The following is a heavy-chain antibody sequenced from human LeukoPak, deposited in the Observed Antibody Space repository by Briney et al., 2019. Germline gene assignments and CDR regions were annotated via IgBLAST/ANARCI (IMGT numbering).Heavy chain of an antibody. Sequence: SETLSLTCTVSGGSISSSSYYWGWIRQPPGRGVGWIGSIYYSGSTYYNPSLKSRVTISVATTNNQFSRMLSSMAASAQAVYYCARQGRIPRFIRDSDYWGQGTLVTVSS. CDR3: ARQGRIPRFIRDSDY. J-gene: IGHJ4*02. CDR2: IYYSGST. CDR1: GGSISSSSYY. V-gene: IGHV4-39*01. D-gene: IGHD3-10*01.